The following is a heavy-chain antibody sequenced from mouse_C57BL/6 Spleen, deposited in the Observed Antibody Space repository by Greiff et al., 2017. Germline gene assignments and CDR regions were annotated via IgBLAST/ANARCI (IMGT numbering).Heavy chain of an antibody. CDR3: ARSPSTVGYWDFDV. CDR2: INPYNGGT. D-gene: IGHD1-1*01. CDR1: GYTFTDYY. V-gene: IGHV1-19*01. J-gene: IGHJ1*03. Sequence: EVKLLESGPVLVKPGASVKMSCKASGYTFTDYYMNWVKQSHGKSLEWIGVINPYNGGTSYNQKFKGKATLTVDKSSSTAYMELNSLTSEDSAVYYCARSPSTVGYWDFDVWGTGTTVTVAS.